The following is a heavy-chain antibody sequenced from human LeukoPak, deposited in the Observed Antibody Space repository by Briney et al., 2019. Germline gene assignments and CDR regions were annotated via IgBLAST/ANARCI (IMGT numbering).Heavy chain of an antibody. V-gene: IGHV1-2*06. CDR1: GGTFSSYG. CDR3: AREGSGYTYGRGSYFDY. D-gene: IGHD5-18*01. Sequence: GSSVKVSCKASGGTFSSYGISWVRQAPGQGLEWMGRVNPNSGDTNFAQKFQGRVTMTRDTSISTAYMDLSGLRPDDTAVYYCAREGSGYTYGRGSYFDYWGHGILVTVSS. J-gene: IGHJ4*01. CDR2: VNPNSGDT.